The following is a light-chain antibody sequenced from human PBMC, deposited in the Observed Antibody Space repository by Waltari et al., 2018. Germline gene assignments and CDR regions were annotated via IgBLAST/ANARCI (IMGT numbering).Light chain of an antibody. CDR1: QSISKY. V-gene: IGKV3-20*01. CDR3: QHYESLPVT. Sequence: EIVLTQSPGTLSLSPGERATLSCRASQSISKYLAWYQQKPGQAPRLLIYHASSRAAGIPDRFSGSGSGTDFSLSNSRLEPEDFAVYYCQHYESLPVTFGQGTKVEIK. CDR2: HAS. J-gene: IGKJ1*01.